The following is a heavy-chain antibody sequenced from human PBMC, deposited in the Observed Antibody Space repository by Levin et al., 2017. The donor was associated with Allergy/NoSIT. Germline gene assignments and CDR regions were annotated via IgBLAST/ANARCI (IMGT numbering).Heavy chain of an antibody. D-gene: IGHD4-11*01. V-gene: IGHV3-30-3*01. CDR3: ARGGRGLQSFGAFDI. Sequence: GESLKISCAASGFTFSSYAMHWVRQAPGKGLEWVAVISYDGSNKYYADSVKGRFTISRDNSKNTLYLQMNSLRAEDTAVYYCARGGRGLQSFGAFDIWGQGTMVTVSS. CDR1: GFTFSSYA. J-gene: IGHJ3*02. CDR2: ISYDGSNK.